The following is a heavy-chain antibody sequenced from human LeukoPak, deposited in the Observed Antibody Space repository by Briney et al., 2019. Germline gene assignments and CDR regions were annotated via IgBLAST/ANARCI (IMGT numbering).Heavy chain of an antibody. V-gene: IGHV1-69*06. J-gene: IGHJ4*02. CDR2: IIPIFGTA. CDR1: GGTFSSYA. D-gene: IGHD5-24*01. CDR3: ARDQPTIRFPYFDY. Sequence: GASVKVSCKASGGTFSSYAISWVRQAPGQGHEWMGRIIPIFGTANYAQKFQGRVTITADKSTSTAYMELSSLRSEDTAVYYCARDQPTIRFPYFDYWGQGTLVTVSS.